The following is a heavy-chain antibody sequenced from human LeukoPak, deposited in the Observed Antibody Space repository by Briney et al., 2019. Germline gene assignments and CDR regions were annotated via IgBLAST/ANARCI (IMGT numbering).Heavy chain of an antibody. V-gene: IGHV4-38-2*02. CDR1: GYSISGGYY. D-gene: IGHD2-2*01. Sequence: PSETLSLTCTVSGYSISGGYYWGWIRQPPGKGLEWIGSIYHSGSTYYNPSLKSRVTISVDTSKNQFSLKLSSVTAADTAVYYCARGVVPAAIYDYYYIDVWGKGTTVTVSS. J-gene: IGHJ6*03. CDR2: IYHSGST. CDR3: ARGVVPAAIYDYYYIDV.